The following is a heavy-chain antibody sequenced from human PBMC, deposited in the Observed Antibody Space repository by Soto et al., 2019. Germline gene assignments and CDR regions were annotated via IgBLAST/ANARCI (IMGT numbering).Heavy chain of an antibody. CDR2: ISAYNGNT. CDR1: GYTFTNFG. V-gene: IGHV1-18*01. Sequence: ASVKVSCKASGYTFTNFGISWVRQAPGRGLEWMGWISAYNGNTNYAQKFQGRVTMTRGTSISTAYMELSSLTSEDTAVYYCTVGPPNWGFDSWGQGTPVTVSS. J-gene: IGHJ5*01. D-gene: IGHD7-27*01. CDR3: TVGPPNWGFDS.